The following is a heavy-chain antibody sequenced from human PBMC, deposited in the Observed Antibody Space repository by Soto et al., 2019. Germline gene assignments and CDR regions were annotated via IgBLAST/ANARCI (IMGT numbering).Heavy chain of an antibody. CDR2: MNPNSGNT. CDR3: ARDEYYYGSGSPD. V-gene: IGHV1-8*01. CDR1: GYTFTSYD. Sequence: GASVKVSCKASGYTFTSYDINWVRQATGQGLEWMGWMNPNSGNTGYAQKFQGRVTMTRNTSISTAYMELSSLRSEDTAVYCCARDEYYYGSGSPDWGQGTLVTVSS. D-gene: IGHD3-10*01. J-gene: IGHJ4*02.